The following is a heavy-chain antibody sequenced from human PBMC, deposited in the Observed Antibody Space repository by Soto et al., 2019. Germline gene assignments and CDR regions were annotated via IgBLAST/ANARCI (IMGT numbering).Heavy chain of an antibody. CDR3: ARHGPTWVAQVLYFDY. V-gene: IGHV4-39*01. D-gene: IGHD7-27*01. J-gene: IGHJ4*02. Sequence: QLQLQESGPRLVKPSETLSLTCTVSGGSITSSHYYWGWIRQPPGKGLEWIGTIYYGGTTSYHPSLKSRVTISADTSKNQFSLRLSSVTAADTAVYYCARHGPTWVAQVLYFDYWGQGALVTVSS. CDR2: IYYGGTT. CDR1: GGSITSSHYY.